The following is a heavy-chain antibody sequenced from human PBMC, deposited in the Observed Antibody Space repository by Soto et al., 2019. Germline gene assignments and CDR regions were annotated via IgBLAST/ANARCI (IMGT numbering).Heavy chain of an antibody. CDR1: GYTFTSYY. V-gene: IGHV1-46*03. J-gene: IGHJ4*02. CDR3: ARAFTGIAAAGTGYYFDY. CDR2: ISPSGGST. D-gene: IGHD6-13*01. Sequence: ASVKVSCKASGYTFTSYYMHWVRQAPGQGLEWMGIISPSGGSTSYAQKFQGRVTMTRDTSTSTVYMELSSLRSEDTAVYYCARAFTGIAAAGTGYYFDYWGRGTLVTVSS.